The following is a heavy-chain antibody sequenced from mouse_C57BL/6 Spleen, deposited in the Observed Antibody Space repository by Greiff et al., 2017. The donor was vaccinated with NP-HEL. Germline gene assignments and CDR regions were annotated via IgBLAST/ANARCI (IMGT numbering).Heavy chain of an antibody. J-gene: IGHJ2*01. Sequence: QVQLQQSGAELARPGASVKLSCKASGYTFTSYGISWVKQSTGQGLEWIGEIYPRSGNTYYNEKFKGKATLTADKSSSTAYMELRSLTSEDSAVYFCAREAYYYGSSWNYFDYWGQGTTLTVSS. CDR3: AREAYYYGSSWNYFDY. CDR2: IYPRSGNT. CDR1: GYTFTSYG. V-gene: IGHV1-81*01. D-gene: IGHD1-1*01.